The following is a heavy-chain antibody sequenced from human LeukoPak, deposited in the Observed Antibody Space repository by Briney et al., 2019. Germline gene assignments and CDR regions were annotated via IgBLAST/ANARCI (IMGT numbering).Heavy chain of an antibody. CDR2: VYYTGST. CDR3: ARSPGGHFDY. J-gene: IGHJ4*02. V-gene: IGHV4-61*01. CDR1: GGSVSSGSYY. D-gene: IGHD6-25*01. Sequence: PSETLSLTCTVSGGSVSSGSYYWSWIRQPPGKGLEWIGFVYYTGSTNYNPSLKSRVTMSVYTSKSQFSLRLSSVTAADTAVYYCARSPGGHFDYWGQGTLVTVSS.